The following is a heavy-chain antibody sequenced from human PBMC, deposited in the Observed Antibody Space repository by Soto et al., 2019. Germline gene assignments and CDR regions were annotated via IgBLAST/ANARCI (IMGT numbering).Heavy chain of an antibody. CDR1: GGSISGYY. D-gene: IGHD3-16*01. J-gene: IGHJ6*02. V-gene: IGHV4-4*07. CDR3: ARGGEFYVLDV. CDR2: KHTSGTT. Sequence: QVQLQESGPGLVKPSETLSLTCTVSGGSISGYYWTWIRQPAGKGLEWIGRKHTSGTTNYNPSLKSRVTMSLDTSTNHFSLNLSSVTAADTAVYYWARGGEFYVLDVWGQGTTAAVSS.